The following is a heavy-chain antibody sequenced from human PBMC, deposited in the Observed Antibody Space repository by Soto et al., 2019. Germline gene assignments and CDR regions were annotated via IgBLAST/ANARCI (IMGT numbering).Heavy chain of an antibody. D-gene: IGHD6-13*01. V-gene: IGHV3-30-3*01. CDR2: ISYDGSNK. Sequence: GGSLRLSCAASGFTFSSYAMHWVRQAPGKGLEWVAVISYDGSNKYYADSVKGRFTISRDNSKNTLYLQMNSLRAEDTAVYYCAFLSPYIAAANPGFDPWGQGTLVTVSS. CDR3: AFLSPYIAAANPGFDP. J-gene: IGHJ5*02. CDR1: GFTFSSYA.